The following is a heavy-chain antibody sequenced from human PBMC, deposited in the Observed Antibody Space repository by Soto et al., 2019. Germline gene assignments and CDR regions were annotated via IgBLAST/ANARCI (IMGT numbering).Heavy chain of an antibody. J-gene: IGHJ4*02. CDR2: ISGSGGST. D-gene: IGHD3-9*01. CDR1: GFTFSSYA. Sequence: GSLRLSCAASGFTFSSYAMSWVRQAPGKGLEWVSAISGSGGSTYYADSVKGRFTISRDNSKNTLYLQMNSLRAEDTAVYYCATNDDILTGYPPYWGQGTLVTVSS. V-gene: IGHV3-23*01. CDR3: ATNDDILTGYPPY.